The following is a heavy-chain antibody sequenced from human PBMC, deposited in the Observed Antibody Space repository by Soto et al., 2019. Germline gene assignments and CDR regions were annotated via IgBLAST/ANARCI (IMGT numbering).Heavy chain of an antibody. J-gene: IGHJ4*02. V-gene: IGHV3-21*06. CDR3: PRESEDLTSNFDY. Sequence: XGCLRLSCAASGFTFTRYGMNWVRQAPGKGLEWVSSISSTTNYIYYGDSMKGRFTISRDNAKNSLYLEMNSLRAEDTAVYYCPRESEDLTSNFDYWAQGTLVTVSS. CDR2: ISSTTNYI. CDR1: GFTFTRYG.